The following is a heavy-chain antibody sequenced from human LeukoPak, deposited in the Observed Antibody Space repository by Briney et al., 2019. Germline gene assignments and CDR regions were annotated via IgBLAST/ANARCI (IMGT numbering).Heavy chain of an antibody. D-gene: IGHD1-26*01. V-gene: IGHV3-21*01. CDR1: GFTFSSYS. J-gene: IGHJ5*02. CDR3: ARDQSYSIPGGFDP. CDR2: ISSSSSYI. Sequence: GGSLRLSCAASGFTFSSYSMNWVRQAPGKGLDWVSSISSSSSYIYYADSVKGRFIISRDNAKNSLYLQMNSLRAEDTAVYYCARDQSYSIPGGFDPWGQGTLVTVSS.